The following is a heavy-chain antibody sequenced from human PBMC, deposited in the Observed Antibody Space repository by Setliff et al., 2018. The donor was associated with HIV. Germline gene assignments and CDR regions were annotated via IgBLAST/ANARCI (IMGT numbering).Heavy chain of an antibody. V-gene: IGHV4-39*01. J-gene: IGHJ4*02. CDR2: IYHSGSS. CDR3: ARHPPPNSSPGFDS. CDR1: GASITTDTYY. D-gene: IGHD6-13*01. Sequence: SETLSLTCTVSGASITTDTYYWAWIRQPPGKGLEWIGSIYHSGSSYYNPSLKSRVTISVDTSKNHFSLNLSSVTAADTAVYYCARHPPPNSSPGFDSWGQGTLVTVSS.